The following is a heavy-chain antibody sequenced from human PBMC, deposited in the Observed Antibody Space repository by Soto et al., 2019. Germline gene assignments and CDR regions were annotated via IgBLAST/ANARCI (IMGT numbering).Heavy chain of an antibody. Sequence: QVQLVESGGGVVQPGRSLRLSCAASGFTFSSYGMHWVRQAPGKGLEWVAVISYDGSNKYYADSVKGRFTISRDNSKNTLYLQMNSLRAEDTAVYYCAKSLLYDSSGYIDYWGQGTLVTVSS. CDR1: GFTFSSYG. V-gene: IGHV3-30*18. J-gene: IGHJ4*02. CDR2: ISYDGSNK. CDR3: AKSLLYDSSGYIDY. D-gene: IGHD3-22*01.